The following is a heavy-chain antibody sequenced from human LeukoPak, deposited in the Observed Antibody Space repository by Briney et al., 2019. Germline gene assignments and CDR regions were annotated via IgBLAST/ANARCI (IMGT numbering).Heavy chain of an antibody. CDR1: GFTFSRYE. CDR3: ARGRGSGWSFDY. Sequence: GGSLRLSCAASGFTFSRYEMNWVRQAPGKGLGWVSYISSSGSIIYYAASMKGRFTISRDNAKNSLYLQMNSLRGEDTAVYYCARGRGSGWSFDYWGQGTLVTVSS. CDR2: ISSSGSII. V-gene: IGHV3-48*03. J-gene: IGHJ4*02. D-gene: IGHD6-19*01.